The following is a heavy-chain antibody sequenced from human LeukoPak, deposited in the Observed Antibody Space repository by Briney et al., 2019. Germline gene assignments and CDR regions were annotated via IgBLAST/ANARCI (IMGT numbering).Heavy chain of an antibody. V-gene: IGHV1-2*02. J-gene: IGHJ6*03. CDR3: ARDPGATTPYMDV. D-gene: IGHD2-15*01. CDR1: GYTFTVYY. CDR2: INPNSGGT. Sequence: GASVKVSCKASGYTFTVYYMHWVRQAPGQGLEWMGWINPNSGGTNYAQKFQGRVTMTRDTSISTAYMEPSRLRSDDTAVYYCARDPGATTPYMDVWGKGTTVTISS.